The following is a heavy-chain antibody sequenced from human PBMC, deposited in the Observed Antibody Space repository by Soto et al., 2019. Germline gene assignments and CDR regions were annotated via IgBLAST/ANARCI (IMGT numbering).Heavy chain of an antibody. CDR1: GFTFGSYG. V-gene: IGHV3-30*03. J-gene: IGHJ4*02. CDR2: ISYDGRNQ. CDR3: ARELDIPPDYYFDY. D-gene: IGHD5-12*01. Sequence: QVQLVESGGDMVQPGRSLRLSCAASGFTFGSYGMHWVRQAPGKGLGWAAIISYDGRNQYYAESVKGRFTISRDNFKNTLYLQMNGLTPEDTAIYFCARELDIPPDYYFDYWGQGTLVTVSS.